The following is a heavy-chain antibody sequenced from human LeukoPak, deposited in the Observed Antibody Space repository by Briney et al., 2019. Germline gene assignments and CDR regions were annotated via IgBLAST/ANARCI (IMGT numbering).Heavy chain of an antibody. V-gene: IGHV3-21*01. CDR3: ARDPRGYSGYDPYYFDY. D-gene: IGHD5-12*01. CDR1: GFTFSSYS. J-gene: IGHJ4*02. Sequence: GGSLRLSCAASGFTFSSYSMNWVRQAPGKGLEWVSSISSSSSYIYYADSVKGRFTISRDNAKNSLYLQMNSLRAEDTAVYYCARDPRGYSGYDPYYFDYWGQGTLVIVSS. CDR2: ISSSSSYI.